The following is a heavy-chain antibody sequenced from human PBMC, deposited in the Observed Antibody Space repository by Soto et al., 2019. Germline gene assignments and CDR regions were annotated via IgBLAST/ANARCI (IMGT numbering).Heavy chain of an antibody. D-gene: IGHD5-12*01. V-gene: IGHV3-64D*06. CDR1: GFTFSSYA. CDR2: ISSNGGST. CDR3: VKDQGGYSGYVFDY. Sequence: PWGSLRLSCSASGFTFSSYAMYWVRQAPGKGLEYVSAISSNGGSTYYADSVKGRFTISRDNSKNTLYLQMSSLRAEDTAVYYCVKDQGGYSGYVFDYWGQGTLVTVSS. J-gene: IGHJ4*02.